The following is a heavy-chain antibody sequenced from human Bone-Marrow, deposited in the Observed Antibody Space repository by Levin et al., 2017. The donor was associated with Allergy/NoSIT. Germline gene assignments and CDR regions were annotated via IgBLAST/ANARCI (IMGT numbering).Heavy chain of an antibody. J-gene: IGHJ6*02. D-gene: IGHD3-10*01. CDR2: INSDGSST. CDR1: GFTFSSYW. CDR3: ARGGFGELLGYYGMDV. V-gene: IGHV3-74*01. Sequence: GESLKISCAASGFTFSSYWMHWVRQAPGKGLVWVSRINSDGSSTSYADSVKGRFTISRDNAKNTLYLQMNSLRAEDTAVYYCARGGFGELLGYYGMDVWGQGTTVTVSS.